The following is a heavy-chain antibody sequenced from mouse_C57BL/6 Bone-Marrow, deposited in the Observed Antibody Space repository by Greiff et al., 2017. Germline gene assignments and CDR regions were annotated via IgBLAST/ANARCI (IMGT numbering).Heavy chain of an antibody. J-gene: IGHJ4*01. CDR1: CYTFTDYE. Sequence: QVQLQQSGAELVRPGASVTLSCKASCYTFTDYEMHWVKQTPVHGLEWIGAIDPETGGTAYNQKFKGKAILTADKSSSTAYMELRSLTSEDSAVYYCTVWYAMDYWGQGTSVTVSS. CDR2: IDPETGGT. CDR3: TVWYAMDY. V-gene: IGHV1-15*01. D-gene: IGHD2-10*02.